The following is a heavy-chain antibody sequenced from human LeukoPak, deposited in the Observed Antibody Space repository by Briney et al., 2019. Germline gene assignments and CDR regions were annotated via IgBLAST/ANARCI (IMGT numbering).Heavy chain of an antibody. V-gene: IGHV4-30-4*01. CDR2: IYYSGST. Sequence: SETLSLTCTVSGGSISSGDYYWSWIRQPPGKGLEWIGYIYYSGSTYYNPSLKSRVTISVDTFKNQFSLKLSSVTAADTAVYYCARSYYYYYAMDAWGQGTTVTVSS. CDR1: GGSISSGDYY. J-gene: IGHJ6*02. CDR3: ARSYYYYYAMDA.